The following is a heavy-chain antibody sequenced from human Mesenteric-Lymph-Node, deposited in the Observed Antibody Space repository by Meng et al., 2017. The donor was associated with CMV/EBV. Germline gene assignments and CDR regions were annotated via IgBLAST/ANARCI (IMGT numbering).Heavy chain of an antibody. CDR1: FTFSRYS. J-gene: IGHJ5*02. CDR2: ISSGNTYI. CDR3: ARHKRVPAADGGYWFDP. D-gene: IGHD2-2*01. Sequence: FTFSRYSMSWVRQAPGKGLEWVSSISSGNTYIYYADSVKGRFTISRDNAKNSLYLQMDSLRAEDTALYYCARHKRVPAADGGYWFDPWGQGSLVTVSS. V-gene: IGHV3-21*01.